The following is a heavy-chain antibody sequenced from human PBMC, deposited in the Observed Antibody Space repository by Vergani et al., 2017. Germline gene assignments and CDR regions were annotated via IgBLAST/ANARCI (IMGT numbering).Heavy chain of an antibody. Sequence: QVQLVESGGGVVQRGGSLRLSCATSGFTLSNYDMQWIRQGPGKGLEFVAFIQFDGSNRYYADSVKGRFTLSRDFSKNTLYLQMNSLRTDDTATYYCVKHFRGWGIDYWGQGTQVIVSS. J-gene: IGHJ4*02. CDR2: IQFDGSNR. CDR1: GFTLSNYD. CDR3: VKHFRGWGIDY. D-gene: IGHD3-16*01. V-gene: IGHV3-30*02.